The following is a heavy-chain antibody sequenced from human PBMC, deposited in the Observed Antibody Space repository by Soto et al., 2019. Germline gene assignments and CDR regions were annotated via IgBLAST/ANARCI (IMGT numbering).Heavy chain of an antibody. D-gene: IGHD3-22*01. CDR1: GFTFDDYT. V-gene: IGHV3-43*01. CDR3: AKDIAPTYYYDSSGGGMDV. Sequence: GGSLRLSCAASGFTFDDYTMHWVRQAPGKGLEWVSLISWDGGSTYYADSVKGRFTISRDNSKNSLYLQMNSLRTEDTALYYCAKDIAPTYYYDSSGGGMDVWGQGTTVTVSS. J-gene: IGHJ6*02. CDR2: ISWDGGST.